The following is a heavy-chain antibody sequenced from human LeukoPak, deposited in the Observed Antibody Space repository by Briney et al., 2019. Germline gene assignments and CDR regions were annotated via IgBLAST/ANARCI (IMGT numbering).Heavy chain of an antibody. D-gene: IGHD1-26*01. V-gene: IGHV4-59*01. Sequence: SETLSLTCTVSGGTLSSYYWSWIRQPPGKGLEWIGYIYYSGSTNYNPSLKSRVTISVDTSKNQFSLKLSSVTAADTAVYYCARDSGYSGIFDYWGRGTLVTVSS. J-gene: IGHJ4*02. CDR3: ARDSGYSGIFDY. CDR2: IYYSGST. CDR1: GGTLSSYY.